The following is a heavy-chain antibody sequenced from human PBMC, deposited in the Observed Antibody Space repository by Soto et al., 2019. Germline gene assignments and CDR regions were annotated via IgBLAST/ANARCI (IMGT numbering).Heavy chain of an antibody. Sequence: GGSLRLSCAASGFTVSSNYMSWIRQAPGKGLEWISIIYSAGNTYYADSVKGRFTISRDNSKNTLYLQMNSLGAEDTAVYYCARDFVVGGPTINYYYGMDVWGQGTTVTVSS. D-gene: IGHD1-26*01. CDR3: ARDFVVGGPTINYYYGMDV. J-gene: IGHJ6*02. V-gene: IGHV3-66*01. CDR2: IYSAGNT. CDR1: GFTVSSNY.